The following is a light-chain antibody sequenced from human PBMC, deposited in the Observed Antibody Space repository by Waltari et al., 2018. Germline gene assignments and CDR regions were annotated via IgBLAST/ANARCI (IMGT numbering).Light chain of an antibody. J-gene: IGLJ2*01. CDR2: DVT. V-gene: IGLV2-14*03. CDR1: SSYLGPYDS. CDR3: SSYTTSSTVG. Sequence: QSALTQPASVSGSPGQSITFSCTGTSSYLGPYDSVSWYQQHPGKAPTLMIYDVTQWPSWGSCRFYDAKSCNHDSRTISGLQAEYEADYYCSSYTTSSTVGFGGGTKVTVL.